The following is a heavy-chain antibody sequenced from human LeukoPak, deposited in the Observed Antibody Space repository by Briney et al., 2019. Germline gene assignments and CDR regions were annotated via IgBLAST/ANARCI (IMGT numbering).Heavy chain of an antibody. J-gene: IGHJ4*02. V-gene: IGHV1-8*01. CDR2: MNPNSGNT. CDR3: ARRAVVVRGVILFGY. D-gene: IGHD3-10*01. CDR1: GYTFTSYD. Sequence: ASVKVSCKASGYTFTSYDINWVRQATGQGLEWMGWMNPNSGNTGYAQKFQGRVTMTRNTSISTAYMELSSLRSEDTAVYYCARRAVVVRGVILFGYWGQGTLVTVSS.